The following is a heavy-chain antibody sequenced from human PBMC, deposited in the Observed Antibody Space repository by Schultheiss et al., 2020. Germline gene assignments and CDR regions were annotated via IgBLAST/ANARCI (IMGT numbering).Heavy chain of an antibody. J-gene: IGHJ3*02. CDR3: ARRYSSSWFKGHAFDI. CDR1: GGSISSGGYY. V-gene: IGHV4-31*03. CDR2: IYYSGST. Sequence: SETLSLTCTVSGGSISSGGYYWSWIRQHPGKGLEWIGYIYYSGSTYYNPSLKSRVTISVDTSKNQFSLKLSSVTAADTAVYYCARRYSSSWFKGHAFDIWGQGTMVTVSS. D-gene: IGHD6-13*01.